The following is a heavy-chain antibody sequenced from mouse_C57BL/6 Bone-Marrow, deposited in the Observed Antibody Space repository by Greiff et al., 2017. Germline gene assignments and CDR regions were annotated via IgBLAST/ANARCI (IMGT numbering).Heavy chain of an antibody. CDR1: GFNIKDDY. CDR3: TTLITTVVVPSWYFDV. J-gene: IGHJ1*03. V-gene: IGHV14-4*01. D-gene: IGHD1-1*01. CDR2: IDPENGDT. Sequence: EVQLQQSGAELVRPGASVKLSCTASGFNIKDDYMHWVKQRPEQGLEWIGWIDPENGDTEYASKFQGKATITADTSSNTAYLQLSSLTSEDTAVYYCTTLITTVVVPSWYFDVWGTGTTVTVSS.